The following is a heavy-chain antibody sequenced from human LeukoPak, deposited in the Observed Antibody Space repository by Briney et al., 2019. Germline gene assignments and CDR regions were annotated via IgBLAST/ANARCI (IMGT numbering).Heavy chain of an antibody. CDR1: GFTFSNYV. J-gene: IGHJ3*01. CDR3: AKDPNGDYIGAYDF. CDR2: ITGSGANT. Sequence: GGSLRLSCAASGFTFSNYVMIWVRQAPRRGLEWVSTITGSGANTYYADSVTGRFTISRDNSKNTLILQMNSLRAEDTAVYYCAKDPNGDYIGAYDFWGQGTMVSVSS. V-gene: IGHV3-23*01. D-gene: IGHD4-17*01.